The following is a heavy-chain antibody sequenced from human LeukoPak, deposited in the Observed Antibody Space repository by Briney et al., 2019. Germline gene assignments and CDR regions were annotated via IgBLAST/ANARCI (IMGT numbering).Heavy chain of an antibody. J-gene: IGHJ4*02. CDR3: ARAPSGYYAYYFDY. V-gene: IGHV3-53*01. CDR2: IHSGGST. D-gene: IGHD3-22*01. CDR1: GFTVSSNY. Sequence: GGSLRLSCAASGFTVSSNYMSWVRQAPGKGLEWVSFIHSGGSTYYADSVKGRFTFSRDNSKNTLYLQMNSLRAEDTAVYYCARAPSGYYAYYFDYWGQGTLVTVSS.